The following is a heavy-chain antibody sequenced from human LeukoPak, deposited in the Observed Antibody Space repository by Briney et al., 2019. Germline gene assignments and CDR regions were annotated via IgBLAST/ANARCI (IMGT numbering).Heavy chain of an antibody. J-gene: IGHJ4*02. D-gene: IGHD6-6*01. CDR2: LYSEGGRT. V-gene: IGHV3-74*01. CDR3: SRGLGQPVDY. Sequence: GGSRRLSCVASGFTFSNDWMHWVRQAPGKGLVWVSRLYSEGGRTYYADPVKGRFTISRDNAKNTLYLQMNSLRVEDTAVYYCSRGLGQPVDYWGQGTLVTVSS. CDR1: GFTFSNDW.